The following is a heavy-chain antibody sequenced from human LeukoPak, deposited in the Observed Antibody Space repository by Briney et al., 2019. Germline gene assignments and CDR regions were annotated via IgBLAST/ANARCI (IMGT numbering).Heavy chain of an antibody. CDR1: GFTFGSYA. V-gene: IGHV3-30*01. J-gene: IGHJ6*04. D-gene: IGHD2-15*01. CDR2: ISYDGSNK. CDR3: ARRSWKGYCSGGSCYALLNLDV. Sequence: PGRSLRLSCAASGFTFGSYAMHWVRQAPGKGLEWVAVISYDGSNKYYADSVKGRFTISRDNSKNTLYLQMNSLRAEDTAVYSCARRSWKGYCSGGSCYALLNLDVWGKGTTVTVSS.